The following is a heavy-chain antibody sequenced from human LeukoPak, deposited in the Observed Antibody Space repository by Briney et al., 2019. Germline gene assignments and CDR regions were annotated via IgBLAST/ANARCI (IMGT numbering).Heavy chain of an antibody. CDR2: ITRSGG. CDR1: GFTFSNYY. J-gene: IGHJ4*02. V-gene: IGHV3-11*01. CDR3: ARDRDTTSKVDY. Sequence: GGSLRLSCVASGFTFSNYYMSWVRQAPGKGLEWISYITRSGGFYADSVKGRFTISRDNAKNSLYLQMNSMRFKDTAVYYCARDRDTTSKVDYLGQGTLVTVSS. D-gene: IGHD1-14*01.